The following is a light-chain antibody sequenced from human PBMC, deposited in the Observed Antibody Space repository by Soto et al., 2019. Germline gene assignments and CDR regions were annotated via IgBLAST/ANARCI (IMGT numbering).Light chain of an antibody. J-gene: IGKJ1*01. Sequence: DIQMTQFPSSLSASVGDRVTITCRASQIISRYLNWYQQKPGKAPKLLIYAASSLQSAAPSRFSGSGSGTDFTLTISSLQPEDSATYYCQQSYSTPPWTFGQGTKVEIK. CDR2: AAS. CDR1: QIISRY. V-gene: IGKV1-39*01. CDR3: QQSYSTPPWT.